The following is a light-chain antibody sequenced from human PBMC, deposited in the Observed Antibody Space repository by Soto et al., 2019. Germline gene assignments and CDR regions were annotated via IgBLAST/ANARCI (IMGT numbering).Light chain of an antibody. Sequence: SILTGPGYVSGSAGLSVTMFCTDTSSDVGGYNYVSWYQQHPGEAPKLMIFEVTIRPSGVSNRFTGSKSGNTASLTISGLQAEDEADYYCSSQTSSGTHVFGTGTKVTFL. J-gene: IGLJ1*01. V-gene: IGLV2-14*01. CDR2: EVT. CDR3: SSQTSSGTHV. CDR1: SSDVGGYNY.